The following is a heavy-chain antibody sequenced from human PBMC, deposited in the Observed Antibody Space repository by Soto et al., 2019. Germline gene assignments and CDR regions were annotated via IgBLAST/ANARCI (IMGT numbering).Heavy chain of an antibody. CDR3: ARHDYGDLLFDY. CDR1: GGSISSSSYY. D-gene: IGHD4-17*01. CDR2: IYYSGST. V-gene: IGHV4-39*01. J-gene: IGHJ4*02. Sequence: SETLSLTCTVSGGSISSSSYYWGWIRQPPGKGLEWIGSIYYSGSTYYNPSLKSRVTISVDTSKNQFSLKLSSVTAADTAVYYCARHDYGDLLFDYWGQGTLVTVSS.